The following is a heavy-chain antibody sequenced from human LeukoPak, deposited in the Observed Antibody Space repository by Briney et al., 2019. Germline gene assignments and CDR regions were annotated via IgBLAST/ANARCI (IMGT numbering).Heavy chain of an antibody. Sequence: SETLSLTCTVSGGSITTSGHYWGWIRQPPGKGLEWIGSIDYRERTTYNPSLKSRVTISADTSRNQFSLKLSSVTATDTAVYYCANYVSGTMRDYWGQGTLVAVSS. CDR3: ANYVSGTMRDY. V-gene: IGHV4-39*01. CDR1: GGSITTSGHY. CDR2: IDYRERT. J-gene: IGHJ4*02. D-gene: IGHD3-16*01.